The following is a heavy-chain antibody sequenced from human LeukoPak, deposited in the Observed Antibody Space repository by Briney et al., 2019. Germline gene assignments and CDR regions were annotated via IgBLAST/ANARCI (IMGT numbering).Heavy chain of an antibody. CDR2: IYSGDKT. V-gene: IGHV3-53*01. CDR1: GFTVSSNY. D-gene: IGHD7-27*01. CDR3: AGGGNWGTENDVFDI. J-gene: IGHJ3*02. Sequence: GGSLRLSCAASGFTVSSNYMSWVRQAPGKGLEWVSVIYSGDKTYYADSVKGRFTISRDSSKNTLYLQMNSLRAEDTAVYYCAGGGNWGTENDVFDIWGQGTMVTVSS.